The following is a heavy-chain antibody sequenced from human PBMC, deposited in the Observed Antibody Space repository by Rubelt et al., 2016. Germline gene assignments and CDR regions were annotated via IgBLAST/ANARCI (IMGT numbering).Heavy chain of an antibody. CDR2: YYNWGT. D-gene: IGHD6-13*01. V-gene: IGHV4-59*12. J-gene: IGHJ6*03. CDR3: ARGRSGSSPPRYYYMDV. Sequence: YYNWGTNYNPSLKSRVTISVDTSKNQFSLKLSSVTAADTAVYYCARGRSGSSPPRYYYMDVWGKGTTVTVSS.